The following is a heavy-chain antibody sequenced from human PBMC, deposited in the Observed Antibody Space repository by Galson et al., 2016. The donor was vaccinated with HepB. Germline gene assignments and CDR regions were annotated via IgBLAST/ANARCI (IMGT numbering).Heavy chain of an antibody. Sequence: SLRLSCATSGFAFSTYAMHWVRQAPGKGLEWVAVISFDGTNKYYAEPVKGQFTISRDTSKKTVSLQMTSLRGEDTAVYYCASGASGTTHGPNWFDPWGQGTRVTVAS. J-gene: IGHJ5*02. CDR3: ASGASGTTHGPNWFDP. V-gene: IGHV3-30-3*02. CDR2: ISFDGTNK. D-gene: IGHD1-1*01. CDR1: GFAFSTYA.